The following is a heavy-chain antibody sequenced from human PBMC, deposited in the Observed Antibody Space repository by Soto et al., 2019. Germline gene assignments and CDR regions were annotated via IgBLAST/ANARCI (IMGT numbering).Heavy chain of an antibody. V-gene: IGHV5-10-1*01. CDR2: IDPGDSVT. CDR1: GYSLTNIW. D-gene: IGHD4-17*01. Sequence: GESLKISCKGSGYSLTNIWIHWVRQMPGEGLEWMGRIDPGDSVTTYNPSFQGHVTMSADKSINTAYLQWSSLKASDTAMYYCAIPEGDPRHFGDYGRSGWGAFDIWGQGTMVTVSS. J-gene: IGHJ3*02. CDR3: AIPEGDPRHFGDYGRSGWGAFDI.